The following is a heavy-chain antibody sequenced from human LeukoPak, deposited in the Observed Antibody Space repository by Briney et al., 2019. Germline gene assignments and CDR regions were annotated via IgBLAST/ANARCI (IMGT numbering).Heavy chain of an antibody. CDR3: ARGRWDILTGYNWFDP. Sequence: SQALSLTCTVSGGSISSGSYYWNWIRQPSGKGLEWIGLIYTSGSTKYNPSLQSRVTISVDTSKNQFSLSLSSVTAADTAVYYCARGRWDILTGYNWFDPWGQGTLVTVSS. CDR1: GGSISSGSYY. CDR2: IYTSGST. V-gene: IGHV4-61*02. J-gene: IGHJ5*02. D-gene: IGHD3-9*01.